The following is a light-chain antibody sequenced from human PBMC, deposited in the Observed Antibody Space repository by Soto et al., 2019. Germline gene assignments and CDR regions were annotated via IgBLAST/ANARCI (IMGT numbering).Light chain of an antibody. CDR3: QQYNSFSSYT. Sequence: DIQMTQSPSTLSASVGDRVTITCRASQSISSWLAWYQQKPGQAPKLLIYKASSLQVGVPSRFSGSGSGAEFTLTISSLQPDDFATYYCQQYNSFSSYTFGQGTKLEIK. CDR1: QSISSW. V-gene: IGKV1-5*03. CDR2: KAS. J-gene: IGKJ2*01.